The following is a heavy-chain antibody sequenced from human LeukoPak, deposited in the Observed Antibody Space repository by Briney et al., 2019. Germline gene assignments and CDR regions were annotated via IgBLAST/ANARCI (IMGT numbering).Heavy chain of an antibody. Sequence: SETLSLTCAVYGGSFSGYYWSWIRQPPGKGLEWFGEINHSTSTTYNPSIKSRVTISVDTCKNQFSLKLSSVTAADPAVYYCARGRVVVIAIRDYYYYMDVWGKGTTVTVSS. CDR1: GGSFSGYY. V-gene: IGHV4-34*01. D-gene: IGHD2-21*01. CDR3: ARGRVVVIAIRDYYYYMDV. J-gene: IGHJ6*03. CDR2: INHSTST.